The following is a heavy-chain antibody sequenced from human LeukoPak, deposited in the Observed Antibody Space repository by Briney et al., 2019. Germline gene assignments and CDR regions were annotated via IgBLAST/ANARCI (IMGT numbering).Heavy chain of an antibody. CDR2: ISAYNGNT. D-gene: IGHD2-15*01. Sequence: ASVKVSCKASGYTFTSYGISWVRQAPGQGLEWMGWISAYNGNTNYAQKLQGRVTMTTDTSTSTAYMELRSLRSDDTAVYYCARDDCSGGSCYSLYFQHWGQGTLVTVSS. J-gene: IGHJ1*01. V-gene: IGHV1-18*01. CDR1: GYTFTSYG. CDR3: ARDDCSGGSCYSLYFQH.